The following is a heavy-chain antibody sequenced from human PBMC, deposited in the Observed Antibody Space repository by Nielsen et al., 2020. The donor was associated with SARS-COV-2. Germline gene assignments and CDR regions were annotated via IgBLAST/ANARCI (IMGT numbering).Heavy chain of an antibody. Sequence: GESLKISCAASGFTVSSNYMSWVRQAPGKGLEWVAAITSSGGHTYYADSVKGRFTISRDNYKDTVYLQMKSLRAEDTAVYYCAKGNVWGSYRPFDYWGQGTPVTVSS. V-gene: IGHV3-23*01. D-gene: IGHD3-16*02. J-gene: IGHJ4*02. CDR3: AKGNVWGSYRPFDY. CDR2: ITSSGGHT. CDR1: GFTVSSNY.